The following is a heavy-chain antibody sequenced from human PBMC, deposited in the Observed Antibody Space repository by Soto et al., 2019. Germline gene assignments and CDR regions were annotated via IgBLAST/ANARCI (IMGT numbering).Heavy chain of an antibody. D-gene: IGHD2-2*01. CDR1: RHTLTELS. Sequence: ASGRVSCEVSRHTLTELSMHWVRQAPGKGLEWMGGFDPEDGETIYAQKFQGRVTMTEDTSPDTAYMELSSLRSEDTAVYYCATGGCSSCPFDYWGQGTLVTVSS. V-gene: IGHV1-24*01. CDR2: FDPEDGET. CDR3: ATGGCSSCPFDY. J-gene: IGHJ4*02.